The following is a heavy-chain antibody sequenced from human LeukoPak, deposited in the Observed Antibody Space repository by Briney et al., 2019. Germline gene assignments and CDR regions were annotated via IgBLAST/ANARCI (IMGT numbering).Heavy chain of an antibody. V-gene: IGHV3-74*01. CDR1: GFTFSSYW. Sequence: GGSLRLSCAASGFTFSSYWMHWVRQAPGKGLVWVSRINSDGSSTSYADSVKGRFTISRDNAKNTLYLHINSLRPEDTAVYFCANVVLISDYYMDVWGKGTTVTISS. J-gene: IGHJ6*03. CDR2: INSDGSST. CDR3: ANVVLISDYYMDV. D-gene: IGHD3-22*01.